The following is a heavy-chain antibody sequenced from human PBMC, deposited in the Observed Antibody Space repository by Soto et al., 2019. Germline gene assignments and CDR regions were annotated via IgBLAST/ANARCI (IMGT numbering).Heavy chain of an antibody. Sequence: EVQLVESGGGLIQPGGSLRLSCAASGFSVSNNYMNWVRQAPGKGLEWVSLIYSGGTTHYADSVKGRFTISRDNSKNTLYLQMNSLRAEDTAVYYCARGREFWSGYYDQYYYGLDVWGQGTTVTVSS. CDR2: IYSGGTT. D-gene: IGHD3-3*01. CDR3: ARGREFWSGYYDQYYYGLDV. CDR1: GFSVSNNY. J-gene: IGHJ6*02. V-gene: IGHV3-53*01.